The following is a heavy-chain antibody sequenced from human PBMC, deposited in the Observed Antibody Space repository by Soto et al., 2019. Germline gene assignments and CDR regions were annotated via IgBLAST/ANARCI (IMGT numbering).Heavy chain of an antibody. Sequence: PSETLSLTCTVSGGSISSGGYYWSWIRQHPGKGLEWIGYIYYSGSTYYNPSLRSRVTISVDTSKNQFSLKLSSVTAADTAVYYCARDGYYYDSSGYSRYAFDIWGQGQWSPSPQ. CDR2: IYYSGST. CDR1: GGSISSGGYY. CDR3: ARDGYYYDSSGYSRYAFDI. D-gene: IGHD3-22*01. J-gene: IGHJ3*02. V-gene: IGHV4-31*03.